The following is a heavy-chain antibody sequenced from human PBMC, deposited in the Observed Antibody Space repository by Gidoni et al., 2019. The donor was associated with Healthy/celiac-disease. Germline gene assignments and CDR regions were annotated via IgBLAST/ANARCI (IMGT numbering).Heavy chain of an antibody. D-gene: IGHD3-9*01. CDR2: ISGSGGST. V-gene: IGHV3-23*01. J-gene: IGHJ4*02. Sequence: EVQLLESVGGLVQLGGSLRLSCAASGFTFSSYAMSWVRQAPGKGLEWVSAISGSGGSTYYADSVKGRFTISRDNSKNTLYLQMNSLRAEDTAVYYCAKDASPYDILTGYLGYWGQGTLVTVSS. CDR1: GFTFSSYA. CDR3: AKDASPYDILTGYLGY.